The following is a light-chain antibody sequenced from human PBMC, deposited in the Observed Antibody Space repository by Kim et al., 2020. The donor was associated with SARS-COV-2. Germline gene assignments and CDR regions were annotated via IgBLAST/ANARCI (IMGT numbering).Light chain of an antibody. CDR2: EDD. J-gene: IGLJ2*01. Sequence: GQTVTFSCTRSSGSIDDNYVQWYQQRPGGVPTTVIYEDDQRPSGVSDRFSGSIDNSSNSASLTISGLRTEDEADYYCQSYNRDNVIFGGGTQLTVL. V-gene: IGLV6-57*03. CDR1: SGSIDDNY. CDR3: QSYNRDNVI.